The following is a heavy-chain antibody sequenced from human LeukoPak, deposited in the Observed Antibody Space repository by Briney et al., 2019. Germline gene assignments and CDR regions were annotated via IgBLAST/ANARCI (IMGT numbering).Heavy chain of an antibody. J-gene: IGHJ4*02. CDR3: ARDLGAAAKDY. Sequence: ASVKVSCKVSGYTLTELSMHWVRQAPGKGLEWMGGFDPEDGETIYAQKFQGRVTITADESTSTAYMELSSLRSEDTAVYYCARDLGAAAKDYWGQGTLVTVSS. D-gene: IGHD6-13*01. V-gene: IGHV1-24*01. CDR1: GYTLTELS. CDR2: FDPEDGET.